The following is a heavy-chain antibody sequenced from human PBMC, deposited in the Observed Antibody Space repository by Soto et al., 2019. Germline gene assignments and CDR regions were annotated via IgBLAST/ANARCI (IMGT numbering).Heavy chain of an antibody. CDR3: AKDRSENFWVYYYSMDV. V-gene: IGHV3-23*01. CDR2: ISGSSSGT. D-gene: IGHD6-19*01. CDR1: GFNFGAYA. Sequence: EARLLESGGGLIQPGGSLRLSCEASGFNFGAYAMSWVRQAPGKGLEWVSGISGSSSGTYYTDSVKGRFTISRDNSKNTVYLQRNSLRGEDTAVYYCAKDRSENFWVYYYSMDVWGQVTAVTVSS. J-gene: IGHJ6*03.